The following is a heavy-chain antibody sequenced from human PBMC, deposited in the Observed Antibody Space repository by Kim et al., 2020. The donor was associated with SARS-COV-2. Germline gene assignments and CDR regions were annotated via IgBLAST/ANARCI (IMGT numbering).Heavy chain of an antibody. D-gene: IGHD2-2*01. CDR2: INHSGST. CDR1: GGSFSGYY. CDR3: ARGRSYCSSTSCYRAFDI. V-gene: IGHV4-34*01. Sequence: SETLSLTCAVYGGSFSGYYWSWIRQPPGKGLEWIGEINHSGSTNYNPSLKSRVTISVDTSKNQFSLKLSSVTAADTAVYYCARGRSYCSSTSCYRAFDIWGQGTMVTVSS. J-gene: IGHJ3*02.